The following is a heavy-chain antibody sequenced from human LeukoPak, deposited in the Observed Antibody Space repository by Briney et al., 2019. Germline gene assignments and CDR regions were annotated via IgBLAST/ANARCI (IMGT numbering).Heavy chain of an antibody. CDR1: GGSISSYY. CDR3: ARVSGYHWEGYFDY. V-gene: IGHV4-59*12. D-gene: IGHD5-12*01. CDR2: IYYSGST. J-gene: IGHJ4*02. Sequence: SETLSLTCTVSGGSISSYYWSWLRQPPGKGLEWSGYIYYSGSTNYNPSLKSGVTISVDTSKKEFSLKLSSVTAADTAVYYCARVSGYHWEGYFDYWGQGTLVTDSP.